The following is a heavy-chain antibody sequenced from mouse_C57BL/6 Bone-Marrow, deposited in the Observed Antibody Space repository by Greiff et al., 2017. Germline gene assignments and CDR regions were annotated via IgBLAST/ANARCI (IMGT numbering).Heavy chain of an antibody. CDR1: GFTFNTYA. CDR2: IRSKSSNYAT. J-gene: IGHJ3*01. CDR3: GRGNQRFAY. Sequence: EVQVVESGGGLVQPKGSLKLSCAASGFTFNTYAMHWVRQAPGKGLEWVARIRSKSSNYATYYADSVKDRFTISRDDSQSMLYLQRNNLKTEDAAGYCCGRGNQRFAYWGQGTLVTVSA. V-gene: IGHV10-3*01. D-gene: IGHD2-1*01.